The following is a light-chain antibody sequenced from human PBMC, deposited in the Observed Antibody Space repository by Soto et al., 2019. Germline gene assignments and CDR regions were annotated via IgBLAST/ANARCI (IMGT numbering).Light chain of an antibody. CDR3: QQSYSSPPT. CDR2: DAS. Sequence: DIQMTQSPSTLSASVGDRVTITCRASQSISSWLAWYQQKPGKAPELLIHDASSLQSGVPSRFSGSGSGTDFTLTISSLQPEDFAVYYCQQSYSSPPTFGQGTKVDIK. V-gene: IGKV1-39*01. CDR1: QSISSW. J-gene: IGKJ1*01.